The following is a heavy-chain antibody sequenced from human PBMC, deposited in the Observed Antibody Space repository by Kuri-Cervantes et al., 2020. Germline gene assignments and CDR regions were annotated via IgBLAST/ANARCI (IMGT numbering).Heavy chain of an antibody. J-gene: IGHJ6*02. CDR3: AGYSSGWRYYYYGMDV. Sequence: GSLRLSCTVSGGSISSYYWSWIRQPAGKGLEWIGRISTGGNTNYNPSPKSRVTLSLDTSKNQFSLKLSSVTAADTAVYYCAGYSSGWRYYYYGMDVWGQGTTVTVSS. CDR2: ISTGGNT. CDR1: GGSISSYY. D-gene: IGHD6-19*01. V-gene: IGHV4-4*07.